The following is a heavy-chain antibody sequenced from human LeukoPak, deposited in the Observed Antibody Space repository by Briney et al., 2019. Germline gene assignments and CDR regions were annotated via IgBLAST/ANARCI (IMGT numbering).Heavy chain of an antibody. CDR3: AKETERAFDL. CDR2: IWYDGSNK. V-gene: IGHV3-33*06. Sequence: GGSLRLSCAASGFTFSSYGMHSVRQAPGKGLEWVAVIWYDGSNKYYADSVKGRFTISRDNSKNTLYLQMNSLRAEDTAVYNCAKETERAFDLWGQGTMVTVSS. J-gene: IGHJ3*01. CDR1: GFTFSSYG. D-gene: IGHD5-24*01.